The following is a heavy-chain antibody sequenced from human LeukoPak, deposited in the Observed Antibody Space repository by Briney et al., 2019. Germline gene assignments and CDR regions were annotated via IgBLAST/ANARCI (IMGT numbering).Heavy chain of an antibody. CDR1: GFTFSSYG. Sequence: GGSLRLSCAASGFTFSSYGMSWVRQAPGKGLEWVSAISGSGGSTYYADSVKGRFTISRDNSKNTLYLQMNSLRAEDTAVYYCAKAGLYGSGSYHYYYYMDVWGKGTTVTISS. CDR3: AKAGLYGSGSYHYYYYMDV. V-gene: IGHV3-23*01. D-gene: IGHD3-10*01. J-gene: IGHJ6*03. CDR2: ISGSGGST.